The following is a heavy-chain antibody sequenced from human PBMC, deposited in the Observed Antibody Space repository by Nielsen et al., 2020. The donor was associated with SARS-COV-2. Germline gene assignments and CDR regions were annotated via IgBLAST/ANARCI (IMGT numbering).Heavy chain of an antibody. J-gene: IGHJ6*02. CDR2: IWYDGSNK. CDR3: ARHRADSSGYYYFYYYYGMDV. D-gene: IGHD3-22*01. V-gene: IGHV3-33*08. CDR1: GFTFSSYA. Sequence: GGSLRLSCAASGFTFSSYAMSWVRQAPGKGLEWVAVIWYDGSNKYYADSVKGRFTISRDNSKNSLYLQMNSLRAEDTAVYYCARHRADSSGYYYFYYYYGMDVWGQGTTVTVSS.